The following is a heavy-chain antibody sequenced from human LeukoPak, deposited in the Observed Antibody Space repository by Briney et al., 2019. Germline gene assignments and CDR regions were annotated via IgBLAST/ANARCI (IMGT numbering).Heavy chain of an antibody. Sequence: GGSLRLSCAASGFTLGTYAMNWVRQAPGKGLEWVSSISSSSSYIYYADSVKGRFTISRDNAKNSLYLQMNSLRAEDTAVYYCARDSDPTRYSSGWNDYWGQGTLVTVSS. D-gene: IGHD6-19*01. CDR1: GFTLGTYA. V-gene: IGHV3-21*01. CDR2: ISSSSSYI. CDR3: ARDSDPTRYSSGWNDY. J-gene: IGHJ4*02.